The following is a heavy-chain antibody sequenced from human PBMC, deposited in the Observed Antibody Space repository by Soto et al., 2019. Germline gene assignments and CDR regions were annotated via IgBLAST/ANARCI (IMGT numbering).Heavy chain of an antibody. D-gene: IGHD5-12*01. CDR3: AKTPPKRVATYYFDY. V-gene: IGHV3-30*18. CDR2: ISYDGSNK. J-gene: IGHJ4*02. Sequence: GGSLRLSCAASGFTFSSYGMHWVRQAPGKGLEWVAVISYDGSNKYYADSVKGRFTISRDNSKNTLYLQMNSLRAEDTAVYYCAKTPPKRVATYYFDYWGQGTLVTVSS. CDR1: GFTFSSYG.